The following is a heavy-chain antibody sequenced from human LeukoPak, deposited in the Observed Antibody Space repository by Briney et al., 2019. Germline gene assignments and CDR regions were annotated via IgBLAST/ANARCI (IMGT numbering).Heavy chain of an antibody. CDR1: GFTLSSYW. D-gene: IGHD2-15*01. CDR3: ARDLSGYSDY. CDR2: ISDADGSIT. V-gene: IGHV3-74*01. Sequence: PGGSLRLSCAASGFTLSSYWLHWVGQAPGKGLVWVSRISDADGSITDYADSVRGRFTISRDTAKNTLYLEMNSLGAEDTAVYYCARDLSGYSDYWGQGTLVTVSS. J-gene: IGHJ4*02.